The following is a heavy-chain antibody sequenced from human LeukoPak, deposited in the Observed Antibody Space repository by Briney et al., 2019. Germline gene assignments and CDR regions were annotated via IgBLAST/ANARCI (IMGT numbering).Heavy chain of an antibody. CDR1: GYSISSGYY. V-gene: IGHV4-38-2*02. CDR3: ARDQAVLTTFYY. J-gene: IGHJ4*02. D-gene: IGHD4-11*01. CDR2: IYHSGST. Sequence: KPSETLSLTCTVSGYSISSGYYWGWIRQPPGKGLEWIGSIYHSGSTYYNPSLKSRVTISVDTSKNQFSLKLSSVATADTAVYYCARDQAVLTTFYYWGQGTLVTVS.